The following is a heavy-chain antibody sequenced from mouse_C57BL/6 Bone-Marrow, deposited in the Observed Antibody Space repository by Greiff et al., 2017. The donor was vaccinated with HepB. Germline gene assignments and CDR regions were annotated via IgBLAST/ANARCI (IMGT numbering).Heavy chain of an antibody. CDR2: IDPENGDT. Sequence: VQLKQSGAELVRPGASVKLSCTASGFNIKDDYMHWVKQRPEQGLEWIGWIDPENGDTEYASKFQGKATITADTSSNTAYLQLSSLTSEDTAVYYCSLDYYGSSPFDYWGQGTTLTVSS. CDR3: SLDYYGSSPFDY. J-gene: IGHJ2*01. V-gene: IGHV14-4*01. D-gene: IGHD1-1*01. CDR1: GFNIKDDY.